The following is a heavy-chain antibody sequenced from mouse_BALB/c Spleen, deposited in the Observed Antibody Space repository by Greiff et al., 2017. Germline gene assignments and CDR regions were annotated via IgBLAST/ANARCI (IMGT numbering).Heavy chain of an antibody. CDR2: ISSGGGNT. CDR3: ARSPLYGSSFDY. Sequence: VQLKESGGGLVKPGGSLKLSCAASGFTFSSYTMSWVRQTPEKRLEWVATISSGGGNTYYPDSVKGRITISRDNAKNNLSLQMSSLRSEDTALYYCARSPLYGSSFDYWGQGTTLTVSS. CDR1: GFTFSSYT. D-gene: IGHD1-1*01. V-gene: IGHV5-9*03. J-gene: IGHJ2*01.